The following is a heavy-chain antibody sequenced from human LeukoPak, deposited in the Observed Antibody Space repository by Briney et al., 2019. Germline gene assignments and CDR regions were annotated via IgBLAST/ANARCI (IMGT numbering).Heavy chain of an antibody. Sequence: GGSLRLSCAASGFTFSSYWMSWVRRAPGKGLEWVADIKQDGSEKYYVDSVKGRFTISRDNAKNSLYLQMNSLRAEDTAVYYCAREERYNWNDVWFDPWGQGTLVTVSS. V-gene: IGHV3-7*01. CDR1: GFTFSSYW. J-gene: IGHJ5*02. CDR2: IKQDGSEK. D-gene: IGHD1-1*01. CDR3: AREERYNWNDVWFDP.